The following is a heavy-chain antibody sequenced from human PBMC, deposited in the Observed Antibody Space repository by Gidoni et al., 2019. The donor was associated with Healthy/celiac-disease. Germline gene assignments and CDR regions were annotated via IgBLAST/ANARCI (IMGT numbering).Heavy chain of an antibody. D-gene: IGHD6-6*01. J-gene: IGHJ6*03. V-gene: IGHV4-39*01. Sequence: QLQLQESGPGLVKPSETLSLTCTVSGGSIRSSTYYWAWIRQSPGKGLEWIGSMYYSGNTYYNPSLTSRVTISEDTSNNQFSLKLNSVTAADTAVYYCARRGIAALDYMDVWGKGTTVTVSS. CDR1: GGSIRSSTYY. CDR2: MYYSGNT. CDR3: ARRGIAALDYMDV.